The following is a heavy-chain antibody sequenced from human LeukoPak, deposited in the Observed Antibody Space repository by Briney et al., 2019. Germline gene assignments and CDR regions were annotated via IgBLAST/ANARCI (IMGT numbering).Heavy chain of an antibody. CDR2: IHYNGGT. V-gene: IGHV4-59*12. CDR3: AREAGDCSSTSCYGNWFDP. J-gene: IGHJ5*02. D-gene: IGHD2-2*01. CDR1: GGSLSNYF. Sequence: PSETLSLTCTVSGGSLSNYFWSWIRQPPGTGLEWIGYIHYNGGTNYNPSLKSRVTISVDRSKNQFSLKLSSVTAADTAVYYCAREAGDCSSTSCYGNWFDPWGQGTLVTVSS.